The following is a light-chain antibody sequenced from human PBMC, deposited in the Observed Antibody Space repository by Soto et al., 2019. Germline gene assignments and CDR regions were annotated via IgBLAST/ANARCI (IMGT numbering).Light chain of an antibody. Sequence: DIQMTQSPSSLSASVGDRVTITCQASQNINNYLNWYQQKPGRAPKLLIYDASNLEAGVPSRFSGSGSGTDFTLKISSVEADDVGVYYCAQVLQSPYTFGQGTRLEI. V-gene: IGKV1-33*01. CDR2: DAS. J-gene: IGKJ5*01. CDR3: AQVLQSPYT. CDR1: QNINNY.